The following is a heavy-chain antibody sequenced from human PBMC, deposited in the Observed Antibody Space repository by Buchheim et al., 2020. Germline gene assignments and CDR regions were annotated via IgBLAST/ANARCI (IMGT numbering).Heavy chain of an antibody. CDR1: GFSFSSFW. CDR3: ARGITVWGIID. CDR2: IRPDGSGA. D-gene: IGHD1-20*01. Sequence: EVQVVESGGGLVQPGGSLRLSCEASGFSFSSFWMHWVRQAPGKGLVWVSRIRPDGSGATYADFVKGRFTVSRDNGKNTVFLQMNSLREEDSGVYYCARGITVWGIIDWGQGT. J-gene: IGHJ4*02. V-gene: IGHV3-74*01.